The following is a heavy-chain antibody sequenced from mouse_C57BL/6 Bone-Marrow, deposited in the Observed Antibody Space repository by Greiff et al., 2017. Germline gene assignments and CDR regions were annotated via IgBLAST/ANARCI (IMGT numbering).Heavy chain of an antibody. CDR1: GYSITSGYY. CDR2: ISYDGSN. J-gene: IGHJ1*03. D-gene: IGHD2-4*01. CDR3: AREPLRQDWYFDV. V-gene: IGHV3-6*01. Sequence: EVKLMESGPGLVKPSQSLSLTCSVTGYSITSGYYWNWIRQFPGNKLEWMGYISYDGSNNYNPSLKKRISITRDTSKNQFFLKLNSVTTEDTATYYCAREPLRQDWYFDVWGTGTTVTVSS.